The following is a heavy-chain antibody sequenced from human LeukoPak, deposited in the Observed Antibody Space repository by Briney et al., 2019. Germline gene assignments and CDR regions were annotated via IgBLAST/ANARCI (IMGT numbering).Heavy chain of an antibody. V-gene: IGHV1-18*01. J-gene: IGHJ4*02. CDR2: ISGYNGNT. CDR3: ARDLSLGRHDDGEPFDS. D-gene: IGHD4-17*01. CDR1: GYTFTNHG. Sequence: ASVKVSCKASGYTFTNHGISWVRQAPGQGLEWMGWISGYNGNTNYVQKFRGRITMTTDTSTSTAYLQLRSLSSDDTALYYCARDLSLGRHDDGEPFDSWGQGTLVTVSS.